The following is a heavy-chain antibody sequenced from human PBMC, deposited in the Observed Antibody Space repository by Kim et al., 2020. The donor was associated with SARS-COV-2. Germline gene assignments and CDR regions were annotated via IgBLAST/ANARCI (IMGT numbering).Heavy chain of an antibody. CDR3: ARALGYCSSTSCYTISPGYYYGMDV. V-gene: IGHV1-69*06. J-gene: IGHJ6*02. CDR1: GGTFSSYA. CDR2: IIPIFGTA. Sequence: SVKVSCKASGGTFSSYAISWVRQAPGQGLEWMGGIIPIFGTANYAQKFQGRVTITADKSTSTAYMEPSSLRSEDTAVYYCARALGYCSSTSCYTISPGYYYGMDVWGQGTTVTVSS. D-gene: IGHD2-2*02.